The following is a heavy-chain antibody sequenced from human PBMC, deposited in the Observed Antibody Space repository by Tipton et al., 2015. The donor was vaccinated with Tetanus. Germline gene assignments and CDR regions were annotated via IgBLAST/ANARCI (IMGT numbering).Heavy chain of an antibody. D-gene: IGHD5-18*01. CDR2: VYISGST. CDR1: GGSISSYY. V-gene: IGHV4-59*01. Sequence: TLSLTCTVSGGSISSYYWSWIRQPPGKGLEWIGYVYISGSTNYNPSLKSRVTMSVDTSKNQLSLKLNSVTAADTAVYYCARATGDYSATYGYQYYFDYWGQGAQVTVSS. J-gene: IGHJ4*02. CDR3: ARATGDYSATYGYQYYFDY.